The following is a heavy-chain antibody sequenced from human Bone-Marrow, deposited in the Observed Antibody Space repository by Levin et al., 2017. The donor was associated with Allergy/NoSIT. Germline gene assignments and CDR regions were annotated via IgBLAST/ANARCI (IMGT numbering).Heavy chain of an antibody. J-gene: IGHJ6*02. V-gene: IGHV3-30-3*01. D-gene: IGHD3-9*01. CDR2: MLQDETNK. CDR3: ARDPLPNHVLPGDVVDV. CDR1: GFTFSHYA. Sequence: PGGSLRLSCVASGFTFSHYAMHWVRQAPGKGLEWVALMLQDETNKYYADSVKDRFSISRDDSKNTLYLQMNSLRSDDTAVYYCARDPLPNHVLPGDVVDVWGQGTTVTVSS.